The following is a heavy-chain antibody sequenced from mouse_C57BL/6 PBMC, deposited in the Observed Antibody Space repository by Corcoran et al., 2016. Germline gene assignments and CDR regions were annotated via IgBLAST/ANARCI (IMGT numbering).Heavy chain of an antibody. Sequence: QVQLKKFGAELVRPGASVKLFCKASGYTFTDYYINWVKQRPGQGLEWISRIYPGSGNTYYNEKFKGKATLNAEKSSSTAYMQLSSLTSEDSAVYFCARGDYSNPFGYWGQGTTLTVSS. CDR3: ARGDYSNPFGY. D-gene: IGHD2-5*01. CDR2: IYPGSGNT. J-gene: IGHJ2*01. CDR1: GYTFTDYY. V-gene: IGHV1-76*01.